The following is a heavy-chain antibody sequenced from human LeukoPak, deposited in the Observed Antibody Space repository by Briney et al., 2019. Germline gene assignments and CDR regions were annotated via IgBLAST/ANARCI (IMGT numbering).Heavy chain of an antibody. J-gene: IGHJ4*02. D-gene: IGHD3-22*01. CDR2: ISYDGSNK. CDR3: ASHDSSGYYLDY. V-gene: IGHV3-30-3*01. Sequence: QPGGSLRLSCAASGFTFSSYDMHWVRQAPGKGLEWVAVISYDGSNKYYADSVKGRFTISRDNSKNTLYLQMNSLRAEDTAVYYCASHDSSGYYLDYWGQGTLVTVSS. CDR1: GFTFSSYD.